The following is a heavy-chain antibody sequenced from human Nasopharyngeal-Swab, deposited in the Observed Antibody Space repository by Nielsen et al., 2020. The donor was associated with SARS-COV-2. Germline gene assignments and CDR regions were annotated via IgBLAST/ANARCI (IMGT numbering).Heavy chain of an antibody. Sequence: GGSLRLSCKGSGYSFTSYWIGWVRQMPGKGLEWMGIIYPGDSDTRYSPSFQGQVTISADKSISTAYLQWSSLKASDTAMYYCARRGSSWDLDYWGQGTLVTVSS. V-gene: IGHV5-51*01. CDR1: GYSFTSYW. J-gene: IGHJ4*02. CDR3: ARRGSSWDLDY. CDR2: IYPGDSDT. D-gene: IGHD6-13*01.